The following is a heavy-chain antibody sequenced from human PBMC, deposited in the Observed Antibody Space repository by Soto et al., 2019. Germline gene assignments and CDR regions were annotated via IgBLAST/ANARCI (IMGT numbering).Heavy chain of an antibody. CDR1: GFTFTSYA. CDR3: AKRRGAGGHFDY. D-gene: IGHD2-15*01. CDR2: VSSGGST. J-gene: IGHJ4*02. Sequence: PGGSLRLSCAASGFTFTSYAMGWVRQAPGKELEWVSVVSSGGSTYYADSVTGRFTVSRDNSKNTLSLQMNSLRAEDTAVYYCAKRRGAGGHFDYWGQGALVTVSS. V-gene: IGHV3-23*01.